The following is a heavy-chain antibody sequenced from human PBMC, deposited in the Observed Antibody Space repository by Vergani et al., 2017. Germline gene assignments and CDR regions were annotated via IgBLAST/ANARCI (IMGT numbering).Heavy chain of an antibody. D-gene: IGHD3-3*01. CDR1: GFTFTSSA. V-gene: IGHV1-58*02. CDR3: AATECVSYYYYGMDV. CDR2: IVVGSGNT. Sequence: QMQLVQSGPEVKKPGTSVKVSCKASGFTFTSSAMQWVRQARGQRLEWIGWIVVGSGNTNYAQKFQERVTITRDMSTSTAYMELSSLRSEDTAVYYCAATECVSYYYYGMDVWGQGTTVTVSS. J-gene: IGHJ6*02.